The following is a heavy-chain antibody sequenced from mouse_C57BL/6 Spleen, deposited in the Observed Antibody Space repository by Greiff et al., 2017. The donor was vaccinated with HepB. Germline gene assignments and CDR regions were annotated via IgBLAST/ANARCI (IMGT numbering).Heavy chain of an antibody. J-gene: IGHJ2*01. CDR1: GYTFTDYY. V-gene: IGHV1-19*01. CDR3: ARGGRNPCYFDY. CDR2: INPYNGGT. Sequence: EVQLQQSGPVLVKPGASVKMSCKASGYTFTDYYMNWVKQSHGKSLEWIGVINPYNGGTSYNQKFKGKATLTVDKSSSTAYMELNSLTSEDSAVYYCARGGRNPCYFDYWGQGTTLTVSS.